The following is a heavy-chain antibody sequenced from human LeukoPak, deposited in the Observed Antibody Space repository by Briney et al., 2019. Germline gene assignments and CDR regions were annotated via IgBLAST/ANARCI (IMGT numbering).Heavy chain of an antibody. J-gene: IGHJ4*02. CDR3: AKSHSVEQRGYFDY. CDR1: GLTFSNYA. CDR2: ISDSGGST. D-gene: IGHD1/OR15-1a*01. Sequence: GGSLRLSCAASGLTFSNYAMSWVRQAPGKGLEWVSGISDSGGSTHYADSVKGRFIISRDNSKNTLYLQMNSLRAEDMAVYYCAKSHSVEQRGYFDYWGQGTLVTVSS. V-gene: IGHV3-23*01.